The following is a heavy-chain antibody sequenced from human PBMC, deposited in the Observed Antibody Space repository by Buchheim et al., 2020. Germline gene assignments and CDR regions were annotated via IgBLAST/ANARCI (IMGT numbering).Heavy chain of an antibody. V-gene: IGHV3-23*01. CDR2: ISSSGGST. Sequence: EVQLLESGGNLVQPGGSLRLSCAASAFIFSSYAMSWVHQAPGKGLEWVSAISSSGGSTYYADSVKGRFTISRDNSKNTVFLQMNSLRAEDTAVYYCAKDRSGSYGGGFDYWGQGTL. CDR1: AFIFSSYA. D-gene: IGHD1-26*01. J-gene: IGHJ4*02. CDR3: AKDRSGSYGGGFDY.